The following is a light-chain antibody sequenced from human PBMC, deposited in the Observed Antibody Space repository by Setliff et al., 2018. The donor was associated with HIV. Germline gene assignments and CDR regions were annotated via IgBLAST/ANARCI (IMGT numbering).Light chain of an antibody. Sequence: QSALTQPPSASGSPGQSVTISCTGTSGDVGGYDYVSWYQQHPGKAPKLMIYEVNKRPSGVPDRFSGSKSGDTASLTVSGLQADDEADYFCSSYAGSNIYVFGTGTRSPS. J-gene: IGLJ1*01. CDR1: SGDVGGYDY. CDR2: EVN. V-gene: IGLV2-8*01. CDR3: SSYAGSNIYV.